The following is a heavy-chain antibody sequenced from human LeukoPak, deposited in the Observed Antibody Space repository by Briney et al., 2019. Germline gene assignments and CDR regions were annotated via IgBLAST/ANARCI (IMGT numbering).Heavy chain of an antibody. V-gene: IGHV3-74*01. CDR2: INSDGTTT. D-gene: IGHD2-2*01. CDR3: ARKTIAVVPAALY. CDR1: GFPFSAYW. J-gene: IGHJ4*02. Sequence: GGSLRLSCAASGFPFSAYWMHWVRQVPGKGLVWVSRINSDGTTTNYADSVKGRFTISRDNAKNTLYLQMNSLRAEDTAVYYCARKTIAVVPAALYWGQGTLVTVSS.